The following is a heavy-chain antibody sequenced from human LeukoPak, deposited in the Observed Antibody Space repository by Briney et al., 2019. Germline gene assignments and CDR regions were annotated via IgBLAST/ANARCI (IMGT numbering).Heavy chain of an antibody. D-gene: IGHD6-19*01. CDR3: AIYSSGWHEYFQH. V-gene: IGHV1-2*06. CDR1: GYTFTGYY. J-gene: IGHJ1*01. CDR2: INPNSGGT. Sequence: GASVKVSCKASGYTFTGYYMHWVRQAPGQGLEWMGRINPNSGGTNYAQKFQGRVTMTRDTSISTAYMELSRLRSDDTAVYYCAIYSSGWHEYFQHWGQGTLVTVSS.